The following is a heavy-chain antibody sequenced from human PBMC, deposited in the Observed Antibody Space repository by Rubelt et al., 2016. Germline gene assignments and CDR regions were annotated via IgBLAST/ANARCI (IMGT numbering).Heavy chain of an antibody. CDR3: AILQMATLTAAGDY. V-gene: IGHV4-39*01. CDR1: GGSISSSSYY. CDR2: IHYIGST. D-gene: IGHD5-24*01. Sequence: QGEESGPGLVKPSETLSLTCSVSGGSISSSSYYWGWIRQPPGKGLEWIGSIHYIGSTYYNPSLKSRVAVSVDTSKNQFSLRLISVTAADTAVYYCAILQMATLTAAGDYWGPGTLVTVSS. J-gene: IGHJ4*02.